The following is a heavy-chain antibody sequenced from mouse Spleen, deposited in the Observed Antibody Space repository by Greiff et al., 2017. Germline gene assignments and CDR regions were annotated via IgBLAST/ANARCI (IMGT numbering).Heavy chain of an antibody. V-gene: IGHV1-54*01. CDR3: ARHYGSSVFDY. Sequence: QVQLMESGAELVRPGTSVKVSCKASGYAFPSYLIEWVKQRPGQGLEWIGAINPGSGGTNYHEKFKGKEILSADKSSSTDYMQLSRLTSADSAVYLCARHYGSSVFDYWGQSTTRTVSS. CDR2: INPGSGGT. D-gene: IGHD1-3*01. CDR1: GYAFPSYL. J-gene: IGHJ2*01.